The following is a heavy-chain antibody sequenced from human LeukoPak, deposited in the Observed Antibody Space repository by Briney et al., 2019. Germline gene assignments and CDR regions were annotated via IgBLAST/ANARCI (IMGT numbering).Heavy chain of an antibody. CDR2: ISAYNGNT. D-gene: IGHD3-22*01. V-gene: IGHV1-18*01. CDR1: GYTFTNYG. CDR3: ARDHYDISEYVTY. Sequence: ASVKVSCKASGYTFTNYGVSWVRQAPGQGLEWMGWISAYNGNTNYAQKFQGRVTMTTDTSTSTAYMELRSLRSDDTAVYYCARDHYDISEYVTYWGQGTLVTVPS. J-gene: IGHJ4*02.